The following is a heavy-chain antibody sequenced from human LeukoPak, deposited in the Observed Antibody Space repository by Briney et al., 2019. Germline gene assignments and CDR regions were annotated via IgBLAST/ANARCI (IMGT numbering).Heavy chain of an antibody. CDR1: GGSFSGYY. CDR3: AVGATTLYYGMDV. D-gene: IGHD1-26*01. J-gene: IGHJ6*02. Sequence: SETLSLTCAVYGGSFSGYYWSWIRQPPGKGLEWIGEINHSGSTNYNPSLKSRVTISADTSKNQFSLKLSSVTAADTAVYYCAVGATTLYYGMDVWGQGTTVTVSS. V-gene: IGHV4-34*01. CDR2: INHSGST.